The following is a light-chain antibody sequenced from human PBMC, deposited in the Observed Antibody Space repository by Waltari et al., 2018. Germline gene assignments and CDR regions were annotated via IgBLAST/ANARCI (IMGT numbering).Light chain of an antibody. J-gene: IGKJ2*03. CDR3: QASYTTPYS. CDR1: KNIRSY. Sequence: DLPMTQSPSSLSASVGDRVTITCRASKNIRSYLRWYQQKPGIAPKLVIYAASTLQSGVPSRFSGSGSGTNFTLTITSLQAEDFATYFCQASYTTPYSFGQGTKVEIK. V-gene: IGKV1-39*01. CDR2: AAS.